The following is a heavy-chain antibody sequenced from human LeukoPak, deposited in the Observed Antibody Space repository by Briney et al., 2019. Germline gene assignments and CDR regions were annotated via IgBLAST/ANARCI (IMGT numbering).Heavy chain of an antibody. J-gene: IGHJ4*02. CDR3: AAMIGYFDY. CDR2: MYTNGNT. Sequence: SETLSLTCAVSGGFIRSGNYYWSWIRQPAGKRLEWIAHMYTNGNTDYNPSLKSRVTISADTSKNHFSLKLTSVTAADTAVYYCAAMIGYFDYWGQGILVTVSS. V-gene: IGHV4-61*09. D-gene: IGHD3-22*01. CDR1: GGFIRSGNYY.